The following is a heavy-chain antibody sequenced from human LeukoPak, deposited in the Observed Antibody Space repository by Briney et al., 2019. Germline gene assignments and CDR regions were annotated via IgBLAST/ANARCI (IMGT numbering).Heavy chain of an antibody. V-gene: IGHV3-23*01. CDR2: ISGGGGST. CDR3: ARGVGYSGYEDPFDI. CDR1: GFTFRNYA. D-gene: IGHD5-12*01. Sequence: GGSLRLSCAASGFTFRNYAISWVRQAPVKGLEWVSTISGGGGSTYYTDSVKGRFTISRDNSKNTLYLQMTSLRAEDTAVYYCARGVGYSGYEDPFDIWGQGTMVTVSS. J-gene: IGHJ3*02.